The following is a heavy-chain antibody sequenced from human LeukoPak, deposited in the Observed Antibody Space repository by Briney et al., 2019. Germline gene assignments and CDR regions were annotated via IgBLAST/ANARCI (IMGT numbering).Heavy chain of an antibody. D-gene: IGHD6-19*01. J-gene: IGHJ4*02. CDR3: ARGGFTYSSGWRFDY. CDR2: IYTSGST. Sequence: SETLSLTCTVSGGSISSGSYYWSWIRQPAGKGLEWIGRIYTSGSTNYNPSLKSRVTISVDTSKNQFSLKLSSVTAADTAVYYCARGGFTYSSGWRFDYWGQGTLVTVSS. CDR1: GGSISSGSYY. V-gene: IGHV4-61*02.